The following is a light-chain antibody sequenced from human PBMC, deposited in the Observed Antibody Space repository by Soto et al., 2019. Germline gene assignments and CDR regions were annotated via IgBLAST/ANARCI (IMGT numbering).Light chain of an antibody. V-gene: IGKV3-15*01. CDR2: GAS. Sequence: EIVMTQSPATLSVSPGERATLSCRASQSVSSNLAWYQQKPGHAPRLLIYGASTRATGIPARFSGSGSGSEFKLTTRSLLSADFSVYYCQQYNNWPPWKFGQGTKVEIK. J-gene: IGKJ1*01. CDR3: QQYNNWPPWK. CDR1: QSVSSN.